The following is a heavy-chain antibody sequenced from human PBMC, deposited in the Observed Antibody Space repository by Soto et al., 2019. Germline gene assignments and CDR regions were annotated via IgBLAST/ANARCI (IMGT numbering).Heavy chain of an antibody. CDR1: GYAFTRYV. J-gene: IGHJ6*03. D-gene: IGHD3-3*01. V-gene: IGHV1-8*01. Sequence: ASVNVSRKASGYAFTRYVVNRLRQATGQGLEWMGWMNPNSGNTGYAQKFQGRVTMTRNTSRSTAYTELSSLRSEDTAVYSCASKRSDFWSGEKAEDYYYYDMDVWGKGPTGTVSS. CDR2: MNPNSGNT. CDR3: ASKRSDFWSGEKAEDYYYYDMDV.